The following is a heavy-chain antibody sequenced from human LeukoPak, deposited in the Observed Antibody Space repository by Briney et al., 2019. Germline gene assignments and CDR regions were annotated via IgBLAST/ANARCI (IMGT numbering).Heavy chain of an antibody. J-gene: IGHJ4*02. Sequence: GGSLRLSCAASGFTFDDYAMHWVRQAPGKGLEWVSGISWNSGSIGYADSVKGRFTISRDNAKNSLYLQMNSLRAEDTALYYCAKDIAAAGTPFDYWGQGTLVTVSS. V-gene: IGHV3-9*01. CDR2: ISWNSGSI. CDR3: AKDIAAAGTPFDY. D-gene: IGHD6-13*01. CDR1: GFTFDDYA.